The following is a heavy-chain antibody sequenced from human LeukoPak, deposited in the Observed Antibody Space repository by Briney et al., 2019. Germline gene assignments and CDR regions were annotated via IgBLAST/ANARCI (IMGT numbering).Heavy chain of an antibody. CDR3: AKVWDYGGNRLAFDI. J-gene: IGHJ3*02. CDR2: ISGGGGST. Sequence: GGSLRLSCAASGFTFSSYAMRWVRQAPGKGLEWVSAISGGGGSTYYADSVKGRFTISRDNSKNTLYMQMNSLRGEDTAVYYCAKVWDYGGNRLAFDIWGQGTMVTVSS. V-gene: IGHV3-23*01. CDR1: GFTFSSYA. D-gene: IGHD4-23*01.